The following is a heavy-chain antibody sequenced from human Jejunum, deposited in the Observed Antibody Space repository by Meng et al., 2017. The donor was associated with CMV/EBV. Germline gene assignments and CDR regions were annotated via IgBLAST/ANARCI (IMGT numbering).Heavy chain of an antibody. V-gene: IGHV3-48*03. D-gene: IGHD6-6*01. Sequence: SGFAFSSYEINWFRQAPGKGLEWLSYTSPSGSPTYYAGPVKGRFTVSRDNAKNSLSLQMNSLRVEDTAVYYCAREGYASSSRGDYWGQGTLVTVSS. CDR3: AREGYASSSRGDY. CDR2: TSPSGSPT. CDR1: GFAFSSYE. J-gene: IGHJ4*02.